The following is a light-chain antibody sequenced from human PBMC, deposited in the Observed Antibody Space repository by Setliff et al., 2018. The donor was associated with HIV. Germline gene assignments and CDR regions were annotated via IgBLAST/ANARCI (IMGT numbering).Light chain of an antibody. Sequence: QSALAQPASVSGSPGQSITISCTGISSDVGGYNYVSWYQQHPGKAPKLMIYEVSNRPSGVSNRFSGSKSGNTASLTISGLQAEDEADYYCNSYTSSSTLVFGTGTKVTVL. J-gene: IGLJ1*01. CDR3: NSYTSSSTLV. CDR2: EVS. V-gene: IGLV2-14*01. CDR1: SSDVGGYNY.